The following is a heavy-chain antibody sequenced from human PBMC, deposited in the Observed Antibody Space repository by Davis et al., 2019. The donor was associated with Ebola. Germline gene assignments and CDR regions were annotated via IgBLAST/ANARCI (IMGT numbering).Heavy chain of an antibody. D-gene: IGHD4-11*01. J-gene: IGHJ4*02. Sequence: PGGPLRPPCTLLGAPITSSHWRAWVRQPPGQRPEWIGEMYHTGSINDNPSLKRRVTISLDKSNNQFSLNLTSVTAPDTAVYYCARGDYNNHLDYWGQGILVTVSS. CDR2: MYHTGSI. V-gene: IGHV4-4*02. CDR1: GAPITSSHW. CDR3: ARGDYNNHLDY.